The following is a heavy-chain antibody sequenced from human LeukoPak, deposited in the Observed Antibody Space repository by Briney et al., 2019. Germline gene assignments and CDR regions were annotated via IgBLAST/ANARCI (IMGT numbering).Heavy chain of an antibody. CDR1: GYTFTGYY. D-gene: IGHD4-23*01. Sequence: ASVKVSCKASGYTFTGYYMHWVRQAPGQGLEWMGWINPNSGGTNYAQKFQGRVTMTRDTSISTAYMELSRLRSEDMAVYYCARDQAYGGNGPIDYWGQGTLVTVSS. CDR2: INPNSGGT. V-gene: IGHV1-2*02. CDR3: ARDQAYGGNGPIDY. J-gene: IGHJ4*02.